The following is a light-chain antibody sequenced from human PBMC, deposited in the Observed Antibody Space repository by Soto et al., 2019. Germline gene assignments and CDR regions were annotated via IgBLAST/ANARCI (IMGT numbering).Light chain of an antibody. J-gene: IGKJ1*01. V-gene: IGKV3-20*01. CDR1: QSVSNNY. Sequence: EIVLTQSPGTLSLSPGETATLSCRASQSVSNNYLAWYQQKPGQAPRLLIYGASNRATGIPDRFSGSGSGTEFTLTISSLQSEDFAVYCCQQYYKLPWTFGQGTKVDIK. CDR2: GAS. CDR3: QQYYKLPWT.